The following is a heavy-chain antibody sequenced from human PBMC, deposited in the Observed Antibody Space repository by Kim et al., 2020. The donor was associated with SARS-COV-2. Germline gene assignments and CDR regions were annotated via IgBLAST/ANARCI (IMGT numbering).Heavy chain of an antibody. J-gene: IGHJ5*02. CDR1: GGSISSGGYY. D-gene: IGHD3-10*01. CDR2: IYYSGST. V-gene: IGHV4-31*03. CDR3: ARDLGGITMVRGVSNWFDP. Sequence: SETLSLTCTVSGGSISSGGYYWSWIRQHPGKGLEWIGYIYYSGSTYYNPSLKSRVTISVDTSKNQFSLKLSSVTAADTAVYYCARDLGGITMVRGVSNWFDPWGQGTLVTVSS.